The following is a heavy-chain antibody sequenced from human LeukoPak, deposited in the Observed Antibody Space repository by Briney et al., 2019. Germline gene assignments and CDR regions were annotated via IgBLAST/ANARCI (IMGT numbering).Heavy chain of an antibody. CDR1: GYSFTSYW. CDR2: IDPSDSYT. V-gene: IGHV5-10-1*01. J-gene: IGHJ4*02. Sequence: GESLKISCKGSGYSFTSYWISWVRQMPGKGLEWMGRIDPSDSYTNYSPSFQGHVTISADKSISTAYLQWSSLKASDTAMYYCTFGGFGESYCDYWGQGTLVTVSS. D-gene: IGHD3-10*01. CDR3: TFGGFGESYCDY.